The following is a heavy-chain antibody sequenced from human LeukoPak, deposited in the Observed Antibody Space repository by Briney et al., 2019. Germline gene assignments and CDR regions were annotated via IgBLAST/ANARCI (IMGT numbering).Heavy chain of an antibody. J-gene: IGHJ4*02. CDR1: GFTFDDYA. CDR2: ISWNSGSI. D-gene: IGHD6-19*01. CDR3: AKAGRSSGWYIGTNYFDY. Sequence: PGGSLRLSCAASGFTFDDYAMHWVRHAPGKGLEWVSGISWNSGSIGYADSVKGRFTISRDNAKNSLYLQMNSLRAEDTALYYCAKAGRSSGWYIGTNYFDYWGQGTLVTVSS. V-gene: IGHV3-9*01.